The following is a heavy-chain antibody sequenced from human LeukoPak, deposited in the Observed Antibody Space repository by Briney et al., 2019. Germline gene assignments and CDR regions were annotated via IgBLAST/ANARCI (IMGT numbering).Heavy chain of an antibody. Sequence: SRSLRLSCAASGFTFDDYAMHWVRQAPGKGLEWVSGISWNSGSIGYADSVKGRFTISRDNAKNSLYLQMNSLRAEDTALYYCAKDGGSGWYYFDYWGQGTLVTVSS. CDR3: AKDGGSGWYYFDY. CDR2: ISWNSGSI. D-gene: IGHD6-19*01. V-gene: IGHV3-9*01. CDR1: GFTFDDYA. J-gene: IGHJ4*02.